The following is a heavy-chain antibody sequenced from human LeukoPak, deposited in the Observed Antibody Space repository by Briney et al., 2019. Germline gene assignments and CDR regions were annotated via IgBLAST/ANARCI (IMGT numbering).Heavy chain of an antibody. D-gene: IGHD3-16*02. Sequence: GESLKISCKGSGYSFTSYWIGWVRQMPGKGLEWMGIIYPGDSDTRYSPSFQGQVTISADKSISTAYLQWSSLKASDTAVYYCARQGYDYVWGSYRSDVFDIWGQGTMVTVSS. CDR1: GYSFTSYW. CDR2: IYPGDSDT. CDR3: ARQGYDYVWGSYRSDVFDI. V-gene: IGHV5-51*01. J-gene: IGHJ3*02.